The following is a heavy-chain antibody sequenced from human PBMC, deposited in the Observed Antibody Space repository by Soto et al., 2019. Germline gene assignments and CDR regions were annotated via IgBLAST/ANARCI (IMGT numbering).Heavy chain of an antibody. CDR3: AKCDVVVPAATHTHVDY. CDR2: ISGSGGST. J-gene: IGHJ4*02. Sequence: GSLRLSCAASGFTFSSYAMSWVRQAPGKGLEWVSAISGSGGSTYYADSVKGRFTISRDNSKNTLYLQMNSLRAEDTAVYYCAKCDVVVPAATHTHVDYWGQGTLVTVSS. D-gene: IGHD2-2*01. CDR1: GFTFSSYA. V-gene: IGHV3-23*01.